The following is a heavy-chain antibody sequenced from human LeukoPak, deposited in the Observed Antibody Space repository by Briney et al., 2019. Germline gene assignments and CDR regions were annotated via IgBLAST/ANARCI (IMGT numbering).Heavy chain of an antibody. Sequence: SQTLSLTCTVSGGSISSGGYYWSWIRQPPGKGLEWIGYIYHSGSTYYNPSLKSRVTISVDRSKNQFSLKLSSVTAADTAVYYCARQSLTGVGDYWGQGTLVTVSS. CDR1: GGSISSGGYY. D-gene: IGHD7-27*01. CDR2: IYHSGST. J-gene: IGHJ4*02. V-gene: IGHV4-30-2*01. CDR3: ARQSLTGVGDY.